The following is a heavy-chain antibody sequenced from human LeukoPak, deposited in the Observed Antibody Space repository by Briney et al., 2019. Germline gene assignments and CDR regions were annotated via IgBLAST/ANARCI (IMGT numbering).Heavy chain of an antibody. V-gene: IGHV3-30*03. J-gene: IGHJ4*02. CDR2: ISYDGSDK. CDR3: ARVRGDYFEY. CDR1: GFTFSSYG. D-gene: IGHD3-16*01. Sequence: GGTLRLSCAASGFTFSSYGMHWVRQAPGKGLEWVASISYDGSDKYYADSVKGRFTISRDDSKNTLYVQMNSLRAEDTAVYYCARVRGDYFEYWGQGTLVTVSS.